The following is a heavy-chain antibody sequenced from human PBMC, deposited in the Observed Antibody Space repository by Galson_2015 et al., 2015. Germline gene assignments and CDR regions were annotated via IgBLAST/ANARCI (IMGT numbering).Heavy chain of an antibody. CDR3: AHVKDGWFIWFDP. J-gene: IGHJ5*02. Sequence: PALVKHTQTLTLTCTFSGFSLTTSGVGVGWIRQPPGRALEWLALIYWDDDQRYSPSLKSRLTITKDTSKNQVVLTMTNMDSVDTATYFCAHVKDGWFIWFDPWVQGTLVTVS. CDR2: IYWDDDQ. CDR1: GFSLTTSGVG. V-gene: IGHV2-5*02. D-gene: IGHD3-10*01.